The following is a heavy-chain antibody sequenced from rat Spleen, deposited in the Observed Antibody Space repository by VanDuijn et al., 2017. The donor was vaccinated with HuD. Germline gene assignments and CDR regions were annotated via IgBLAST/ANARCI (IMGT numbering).Heavy chain of an antibody. CDR2: ISTRGGST. D-gene: IGHD1-6*01. Sequence: EVQLVESGGGLVQPGGSLKLSCAASGFTFSSFPMAWVRQAPTRGLEWVATISTRGGSTYYRDSVRGRFTISRDNAKSTLYLQMDSLTSEDTATYYCATGPRILRIDWFAYWGQGTLVTVSS. V-gene: IGHV5-46*01. CDR1: GFTFSSFP. CDR3: ATGPRILRIDWFAY. J-gene: IGHJ3*01.